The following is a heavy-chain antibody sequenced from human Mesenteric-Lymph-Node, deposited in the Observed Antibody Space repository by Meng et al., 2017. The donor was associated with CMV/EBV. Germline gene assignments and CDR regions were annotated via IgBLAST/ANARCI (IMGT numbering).Heavy chain of an antibody. V-gene: IGHV3-30-3*01. CDR2: ISYDGSNK. CDR3: ARDGPWGYFDY. J-gene: IGHJ4*02. D-gene: IGHD1-26*01. Sequence: LSLTCAASGFTFSSYAMHWVRQAPGKGLEWVAVISYDGSNKYYADSVKGRFTISRDNSKNTLYLQMNSLRAEDTAVYNCARDGPWGYFDYWGQGTLVTVSS. CDR1: GFTFSSYA.